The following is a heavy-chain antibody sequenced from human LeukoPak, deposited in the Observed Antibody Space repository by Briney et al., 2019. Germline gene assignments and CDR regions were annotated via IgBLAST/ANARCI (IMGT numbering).Heavy chain of an antibody. V-gene: IGHV4-34*01. J-gene: IGHJ4*02. D-gene: IGHD1-26*01. CDR1: GGSFSGYY. CDR3: ARGQEWELYFDY. Sequence: PSETLSLTCAVYGGSFSGYYWSWIRQLPGKGLEWIGEINHSGSTNYNPSLKSRVTISVDTSKNQFSLKLSSVTAADTAVYYCARGQEWELYFDYWGQGTLVTVSS. CDR2: INHSGST.